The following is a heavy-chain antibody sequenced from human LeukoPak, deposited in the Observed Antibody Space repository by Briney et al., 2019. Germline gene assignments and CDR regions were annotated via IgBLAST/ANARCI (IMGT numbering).Heavy chain of an antibody. CDR3: ARELIPTLTGYYYYGMDV. V-gene: IGHV4-61*02. CDR2: IYTSGST. Sequence: PSQTLSLTCTVSGGSISSGSYYWSWIRQPAGKGLEWIGRIYTSGSTNYNPSLKSRVTISVDTSKNQFSLKLSSVTATDTAVYYCARELIPTLTGYYYYGMDVWGQGTTVTVSS. D-gene: IGHD4-11*01. J-gene: IGHJ6*02. CDR1: GGSISSGSYY.